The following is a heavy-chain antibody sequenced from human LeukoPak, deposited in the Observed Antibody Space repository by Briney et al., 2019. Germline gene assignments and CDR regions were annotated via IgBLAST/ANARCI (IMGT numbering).Heavy chain of an antibody. CDR2: INHSGST. D-gene: IGHD7-27*01. CDR3: ARNWGSRYYFDY. CDR1: GGSFSGYY. Sequence: SETLSLTCAVYGGSFSGYYWSWIRQPPGKGLEWIGEINHSGSTNYNPSLKSRVTISVDTSKNQFSLKLSSVTAADTAGYYCARNWGSRYYFDYWGQGTLVTVSS. J-gene: IGHJ4*02. V-gene: IGHV4-34*01.